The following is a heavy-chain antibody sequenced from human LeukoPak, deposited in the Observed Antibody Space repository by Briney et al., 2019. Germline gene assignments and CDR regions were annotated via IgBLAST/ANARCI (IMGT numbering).Heavy chain of an antibody. Sequence: GESLKISCKGSGYSFTSYWIGWVCQMPAKGLEWMGIIYPGDSDTRYSPSFQGQVTISADNSISTAYRQWSSLKASDTAMYYCARSDTAMVSDYWGQGTLVTVSS. CDR2: IYPGDSDT. J-gene: IGHJ4*02. CDR3: ARSDTAMVSDY. D-gene: IGHD5-18*01. V-gene: IGHV5-51*01. CDR1: GYSFTSYW.